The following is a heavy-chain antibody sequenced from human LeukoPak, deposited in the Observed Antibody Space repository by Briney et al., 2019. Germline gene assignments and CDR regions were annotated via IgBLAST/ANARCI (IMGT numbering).Heavy chain of an antibody. CDR1: GYTFTSYG. J-gene: IGHJ4*02. CDR3: ARDVGSYSRNLYYFDY. D-gene: IGHD5-18*01. Sequence: AASVRVSCKASGYTFTSYGISWVRQAPGRGLEWMGWISAYSNNTSYAQKFQGRVTMTTDTSTSTAYMELRSLTSDDTGVYYCARDVGSYSRNLYYFDYWGQGTLVTVSS. CDR2: ISAYSNNT. V-gene: IGHV1-18*01.